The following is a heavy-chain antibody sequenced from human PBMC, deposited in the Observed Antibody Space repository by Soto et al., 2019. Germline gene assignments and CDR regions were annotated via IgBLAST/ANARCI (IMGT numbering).Heavy chain of an antibody. Sequence: GGSLRLSCEASGFTFSTYWMSWVRQAPGKGLEWVATIKQDGSDIYYVDSVRGRFTISRDNAESTLYLQMSSLRAEDTAVYYCVKDWDSRSYPFAYRARGTLVTVSS. D-gene: IGHD1-26*01. CDR3: VKDWDSRSYPFAY. V-gene: IGHV3-7*01. CDR1: GFTFSTYW. J-gene: IGHJ4*02. CDR2: IKQDGSDI.